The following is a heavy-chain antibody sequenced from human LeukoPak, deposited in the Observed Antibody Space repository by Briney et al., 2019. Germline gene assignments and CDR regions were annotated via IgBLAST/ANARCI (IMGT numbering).Heavy chain of an antibody. J-gene: IGHJ4*02. V-gene: IGHV5-51*03. Sequence: PGESLKISCKTSGYSFTRYWIAWVRQTPGKGLEWMGIVYPDDSDTRYSPSFQGQVTISADKSINTAYLQWSSLKASDTAMHYCARYGGATPFDYWGQGTLVTVSS. CDR3: ARYGGATPFDY. D-gene: IGHD1-26*01. CDR2: VYPDDSDT. CDR1: GYSFTRYW.